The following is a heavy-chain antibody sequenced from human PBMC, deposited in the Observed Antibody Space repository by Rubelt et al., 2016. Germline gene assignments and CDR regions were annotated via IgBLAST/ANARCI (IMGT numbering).Heavy chain of an antibody. J-gene: IGHJ4*02. CDR3: ARASTLFGHFDY. V-gene: IGHV4-4*02. Sequence: QVHLQESGSGLVKPSGTLSLTCGVSGGSISSADWWTWVRQSPGKGLEWIGYMHSSGNTNYNPSLKSRVTISVDTSKNQFSLKLSSVTAADTAGYYCARASTLFGHFDYWGQGTLVTVSS. D-gene: IGHD3-10*02. CDR2: MHSSGNT. CDR1: GGSISSADW.